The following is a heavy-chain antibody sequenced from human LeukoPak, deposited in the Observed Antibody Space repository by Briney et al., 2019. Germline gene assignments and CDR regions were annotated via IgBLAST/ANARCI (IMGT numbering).Heavy chain of an antibody. D-gene: IGHD3-16*01. V-gene: IGHV3-30*02. Sequence: QPGGSLRLSCAASGFTFSSYSMNWVRQAPGKGLEWVAFIRFDGTYEYYGDSVKGRFTISRDNSKNTLYLQMNSLRPEDTAVYYCAKDYGGALYFFDYWGQGTLVTVSS. J-gene: IGHJ4*02. CDR2: IRFDGTYE. CDR1: GFTFSSYS. CDR3: AKDYGGALYFFDY.